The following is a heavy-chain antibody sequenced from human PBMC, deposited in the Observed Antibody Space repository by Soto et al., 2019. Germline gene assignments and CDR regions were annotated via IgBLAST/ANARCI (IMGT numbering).Heavy chain of an antibody. CDR3: ATRTIFGVVLTGYYYYGMDV. CDR1: GGTFSSYA. Sequence: SVKVSCKASGGTFSSYAISWVRQAPGQGLEWMGGIIPIFGTANYAQRFQGRVTITADESTSSAYMELSSLRSEDTAVYYCATRTIFGVVLTGYYYYGMDVWGQGTTVTVSS. CDR2: IIPIFGTA. D-gene: IGHD3-3*01. J-gene: IGHJ6*02. V-gene: IGHV1-69*13.